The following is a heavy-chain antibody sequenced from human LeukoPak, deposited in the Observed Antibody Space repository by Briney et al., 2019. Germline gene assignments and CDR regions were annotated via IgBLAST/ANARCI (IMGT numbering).Heavy chain of an antibody. V-gene: IGHV1-18*01. CDR1: GYTFTSYG. CDR3: ARDPRLRYYDSSGYWGDYFDY. Sequence: ASVTVSCKASGYTFTSYGISWVRQAPGQGLEWMGWISAYNGNTNYAQKLQGRVTMTTDTSTSTAYMELRSLRSDDTAVYYCARDPRLRYYDSSGYWGDYFDYWGQGTLVTVSS. J-gene: IGHJ4*02. D-gene: IGHD3-22*01. CDR2: ISAYNGNT.